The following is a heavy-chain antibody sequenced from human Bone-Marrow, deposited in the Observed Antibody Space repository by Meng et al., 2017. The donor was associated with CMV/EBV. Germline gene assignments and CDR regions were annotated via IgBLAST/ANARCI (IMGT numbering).Heavy chain of an antibody. V-gene: IGHV3-74*01. CDR3: ARVRGSVRGVYYYYGMDV. D-gene: IGHD5/OR15-5a*01. Sequence: GGSLRLSCAASEFTFSSYWMHWVRQAPGKGLVWVSRINSDGSSTSYADSVKGRFTISRDNAKNTLYLQMNSLRAEDTAVYYCARVRGSVRGVYYYYGMDVWGQGTTVTVSS. CDR2: INSDGSST. J-gene: IGHJ6*02. CDR1: EFTFSSYW.